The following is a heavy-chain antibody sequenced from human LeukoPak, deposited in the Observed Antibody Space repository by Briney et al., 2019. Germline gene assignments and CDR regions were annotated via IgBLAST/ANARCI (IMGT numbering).Heavy chain of an antibody. Sequence: SETLSLSCTVSGGSISSYYWSWIRQPAGKRLEWIGRIYTSGSTNYNPSLKSRVTMSVDTSKNQFSLKLSSVTAADTAVYYCATTDTFGGVIFDYWGQGTLVTVSS. J-gene: IGHJ4*02. CDR3: ATTDTFGGVIFDY. V-gene: IGHV4-4*07. CDR2: IYTSGST. CDR1: GGSISSYY. D-gene: IGHD3-16*01.